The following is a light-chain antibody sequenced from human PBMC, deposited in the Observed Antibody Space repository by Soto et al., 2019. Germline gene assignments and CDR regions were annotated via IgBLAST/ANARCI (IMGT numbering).Light chain of an antibody. J-gene: IGKJ1*01. V-gene: IGKV3-15*01. CDR1: KRVSSI. CDR3: QQYNNWPRTA. CDR2: GPS. Sequence: EIVMTQSPANMSVSPGERATLSWRVSKRVSSIVAWYQQKPGQAPMLLIYGPSTRATGIPARFSGSVSGTGLTLSISCLQSEDFAVYYCQQYNNWPRTAFGQGALVEI.